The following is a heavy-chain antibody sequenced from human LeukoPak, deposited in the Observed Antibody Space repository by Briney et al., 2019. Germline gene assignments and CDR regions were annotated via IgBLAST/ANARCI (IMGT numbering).Heavy chain of an antibody. CDR3: ARGGTAVAGTGVDY. Sequence: SVKVSCKASGYTFTSYDINWVRQATGQGREWMGWMNPNSGNTGYAQKFQGRVTMTRNTSISTAYMELSSLRSEDTAVYYCARGGTAVAGTGVDYWGQGTLVTVSS. V-gene: IGHV1-8*01. CDR1: GYTFTSYD. CDR2: MNPNSGNT. D-gene: IGHD6-19*01. J-gene: IGHJ4*02.